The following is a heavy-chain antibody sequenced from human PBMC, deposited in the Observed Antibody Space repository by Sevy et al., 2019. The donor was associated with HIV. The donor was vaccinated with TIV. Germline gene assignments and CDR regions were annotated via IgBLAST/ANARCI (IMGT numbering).Heavy chain of an antibody. V-gene: IGHV1-2*06. Sequence: ASVKVSCKASGYTFTDEYLHWVRQAPGQGLEWIGRIFPNSGVTKSAQRFRGRVTMTRDTSISTAYMELSGLRSDDTAVYHCARDAGGGTTNSGLDVWGQGTTVTVSS. CDR2: IFPNSGVT. J-gene: IGHJ6*02. CDR3: ARDAGGGTTNSGLDV. CDR1: GYTFTDEY. D-gene: IGHD1-7*01.